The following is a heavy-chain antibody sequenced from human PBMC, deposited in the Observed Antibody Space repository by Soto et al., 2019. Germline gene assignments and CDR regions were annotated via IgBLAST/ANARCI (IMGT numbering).Heavy chain of an antibody. J-gene: IGHJ5*02. CDR3: ARTPTRTMGFDP. Sequence: QVQLVESGGGVVQPGRSLRLSCAASGFTFSSYAMHWVRQAPGKGLEWVAVISYDGSNKYYADSVKGRFTISRDNSKNTLYLQMNSLRAEDTAVYYCARTPTRTMGFDPWGQGXXVT. CDR2: ISYDGSNK. D-gene: IGHD2-8*01. CDR1: GFTFSSYA. V-gene: IGHV3-30-3*01.